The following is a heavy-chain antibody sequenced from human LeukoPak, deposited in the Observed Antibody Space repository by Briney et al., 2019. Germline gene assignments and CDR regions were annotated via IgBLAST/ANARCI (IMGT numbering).Heavy chain of an antibody. CDR1: GGSFSGYY. CDR3: ARHAPYYYDSSGYYFPEYFQH. V-gene: IGHV4-34*01. Sequence: SETLSLTCAVYGGSFSGYYWSWIRQPPGKGLEWIGEINHSGSTNYNPSLKSRVTISVDTSKNQFSLKLSSVTAADTAVYYCARHAPYYYDSSGYYFPEYFQHWGQGTLVTVSS. J-gene: IGHJ1*01. CDR2: INHSGST. D-gene: IGHD3-22*01.